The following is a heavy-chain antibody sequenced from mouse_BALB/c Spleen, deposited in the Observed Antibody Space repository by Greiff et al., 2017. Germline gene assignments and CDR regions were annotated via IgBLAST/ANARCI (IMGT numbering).Heavy chain of an antibody. CDR1: GFTFTDYY. CDR2: IRNKANGYTT. J-gene: IGHJ1*01. V-gene: IGHV7-3*02. CDR3: ARVSGSSHWYFDV. Sequence: EVQRVESGGGLVQPGGSLRLSCATSGFTFTDYYMSWVRQPPGKALEWLGFIRNKANGYTTEYSASVKGRFTISRDNSQSILYLQMNTLRAEDSATYYCARVSGSSHWYFDVWGAGTTVTVSS. D-gene: IGHD1-1*01.